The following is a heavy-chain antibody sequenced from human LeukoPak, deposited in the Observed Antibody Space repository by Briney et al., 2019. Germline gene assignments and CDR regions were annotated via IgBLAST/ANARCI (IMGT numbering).Heavy chain of an antibody. D-gene: IGHD5-24*01. V-gene: IGHV3-7*01. J-gene: IGHJ4*02. CDR3: TRDRGWQQFDY. CDR1: GFTFSRYW. CDR2: IKQDGSEK. Sequence: SGGSLRLSCAASGFTFSRYWMSWVRQAPGKGPEWVANIKQDGSEKYYVDSVRGRFTISRDNAKNSLYLQMSSLRDDDTAVYYCTRDRGWQQFDYWGQGTLVTVSS.